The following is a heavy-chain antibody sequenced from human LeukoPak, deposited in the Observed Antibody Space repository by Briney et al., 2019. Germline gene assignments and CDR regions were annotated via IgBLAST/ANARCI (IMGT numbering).Heavy chain of an antibody. CDR1: GFTFSSYS. J-gene: IGHJ4*02. D-gene: IGHD5-12*01. CDR2: ISSSSSYI. Sequence: GGSLRLSCAASGFTFSSYSMNWVRQAPGKGLEWVSSISSSSSYIYYADSVKGRFTISRDNAKNSLYLQMNSLRAEDTAVYYCANGKSEDNSGWPRGTFWGQGTLVTVSS. CDR3: ANGKSEDNSGWPRGTF. V-gene: IGHV3-21*01.